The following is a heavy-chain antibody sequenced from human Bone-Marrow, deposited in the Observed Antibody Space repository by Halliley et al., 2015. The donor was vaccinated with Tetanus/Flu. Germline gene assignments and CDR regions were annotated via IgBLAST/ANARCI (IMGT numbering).Heavy chain of an antibody. CDR2: IYYTGGT. J-gene: IGHJ6*01. CDR3: ARDKRDRDSGHIYYYGMVV. Sequence: TLSLTCTVSGGAINSDYWSWIRQSPGKGLEWIGYIYYTGGTNYNPSLNSRATISIDTSKNQISLNLASVTAADTAVYYCARDKRDRDSGHIYYYGMVVWGQGTTVTVSS. D-gene: IGHD3-10*01. V-gene: IGHV4-59*01. CDR1: GGAINSDY.